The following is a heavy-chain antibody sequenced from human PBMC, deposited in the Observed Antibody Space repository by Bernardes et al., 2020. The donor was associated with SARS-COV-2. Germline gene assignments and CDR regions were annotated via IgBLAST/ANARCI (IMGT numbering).Heavy chain of an antibody. CDR1: GYTLTELS. Sequence: ASVKVSCKVSGYTLTELSMHWVRQAPGQGLEWMGGFDPEDGETIYAQKFQGRVTMTEDTSTDTAYMELSSLRSEDTAVYYCATSPVVRGVPITLRGDFDYWGQGTLVTGSS. J-gene: IGHJ4*02. CDR2: FDPEDGET. V-gene: IGHV1-24*01. CDR3: ATSPVVRGVPITLRGDFDY. D-gene: IGHD3-10*01.